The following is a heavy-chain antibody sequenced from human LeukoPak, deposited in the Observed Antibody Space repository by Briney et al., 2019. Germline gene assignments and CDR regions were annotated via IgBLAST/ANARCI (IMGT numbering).Heavy chain of an antibody. CDR3: ARDFYCSSTSCYGNDAFDI. J-gene: IGHJ3*02. CDR1: GFTFSSYS. CDR2: ISSSSSYI. D-gene: IGHD2-2*01. V-gene: IGHV3-21*01. Sequence: PGGSLRLSSAASGFTFSSYSMNWVRQAPGKGLEWGSSISSSSSYIYYADSVKGRFTISRDNAKNSLYLQMNSLRAEDTAVYYCARDFYCSSTSCYGNDAFDIWGQGTMVTVSS.